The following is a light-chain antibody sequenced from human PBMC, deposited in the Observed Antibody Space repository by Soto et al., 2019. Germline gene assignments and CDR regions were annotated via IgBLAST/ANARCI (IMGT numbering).Light chain of an antibody. CDR3: AAWDDSLNGWV. Sequence: QSVLTQPPSASGTPGQRVSISCSGGSSNIGSTSVDWYQQVPGMAPKLLIYSNDQRPSGVPDRISGSKSGTSGSLVISGLQSEDEADYYCAAWDDSLNGWVFGGGTKLTVL. CDR2: SND. V-gene: IGLV1-44*01. CDR1: SSNIGSTS. J-gene: IGLJ3*02.